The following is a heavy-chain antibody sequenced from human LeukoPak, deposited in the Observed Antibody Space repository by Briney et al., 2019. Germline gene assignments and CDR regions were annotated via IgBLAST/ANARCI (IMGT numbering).Heavy chain of an antibody. D-gene: IGHD3-22*01. Sequence: SQTLSLTCTVSGGSISSGGYSWSWIRQPPGKGLEWIGYIYHSGSTYYNPPLKSRVTISVDTSNNQFSLKLSSVTAAATAVYSCASGVGDSSVYYYGAYYFDYWGEGTLVSVS. CDR1: GGSISSGGYS. CDR2: IYHSGST. CDR3: ASGVGDSSVYYYGAYYFDY. V-gene: IGHV4-30-2*01. J-gene: IGHJ4*02.